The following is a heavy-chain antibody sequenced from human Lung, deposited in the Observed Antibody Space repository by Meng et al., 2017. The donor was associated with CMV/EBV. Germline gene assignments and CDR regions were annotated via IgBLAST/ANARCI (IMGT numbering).Heavy chain of an antibody. J-gene: IGHJ4*02. D-gene: IGHD3-22*01. CDR2: IFWYDDK. CDR1: GFSLSASGVG. V-gene: IGHV2-5*01. CDR3: THRPMTSAYYYFDY. Sequence: TPLKEPGPTLVKPTQTLTLTCTVSGFSLSASGVGVGWIRRPPGKALEWLALIFWYDDKRFSPSLKSRLTITRYTSKNQVVLTMTNMDPVDTATYYCTHRPMTSAYYYFDYWGQGTLVTVSS.